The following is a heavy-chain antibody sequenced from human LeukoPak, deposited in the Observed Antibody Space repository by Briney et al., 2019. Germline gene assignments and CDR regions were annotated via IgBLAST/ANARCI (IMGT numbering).Heavy chain of an antibody. D-gene: IGHD3-10*01. V-gene: IGHV1-2*02. J-gene: IGHJ4*02. CDR2: INPNSGGT. CDR3: ARAVITMVRGCMGY. Sequence: ASVKVSCKASGYTFTGYYMHWVRQAPGQGFEWMGWINPNSGGTNYAQKFQGRITMTRDTSISTAYMELSRLRSDDTAVYYCARAVITMVRGCMGYWGQGTLVTVSS. CDR1: GYTFTGYY.